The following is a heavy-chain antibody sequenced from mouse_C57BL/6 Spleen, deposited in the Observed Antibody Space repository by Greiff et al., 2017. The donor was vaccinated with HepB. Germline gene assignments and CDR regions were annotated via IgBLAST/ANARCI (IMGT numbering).Heavy chain of an antibody. CDR1: GYTFTSYT. CDR2: INPSSGYT. J-gene: IGHJ2*01. V-gene: IGHV1-4*01. Sequence: VKLQESGAELARPGASVKMSCKASGYTFTSYTMHWVKQRPGQGLEWIGYINPSSGYTKYNQKFKDKATLTADKSSSTAYMQLSSLTSEDSAVYYCARDSIFDYWGQGTTLTVSS. CDR3: ARDSIFDY. D-gene: IGHD2-10*02.